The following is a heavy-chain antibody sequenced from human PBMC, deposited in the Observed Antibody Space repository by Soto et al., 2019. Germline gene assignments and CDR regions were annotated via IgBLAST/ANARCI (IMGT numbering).Heavy chain of an antibody. V-gene: IGHV3-23*01. CDR2: ISGSGGST. D-gene: IGHD2-2*01. Sequence: EVQLLESGGGLVQPGGSLRLSCAASGFTFSSYAMSWVRQAPEKGLEWVSAISGSGGSTYYADSVKGRFTISRDNSKNTLYLQMNSLRAEDTAVYFCAKARLIVVVPAVFDYWGQGTLVTVSS. CDR1: GFTFSSYA. CDR3: AKARLIVVVPAVFDY. J-gene: IGHJ4*02.